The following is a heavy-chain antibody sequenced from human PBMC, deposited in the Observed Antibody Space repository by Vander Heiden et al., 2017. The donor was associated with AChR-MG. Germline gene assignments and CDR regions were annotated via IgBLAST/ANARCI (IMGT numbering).Heavy chain of an antibody. Sequence: EVQLVESGGGLVKPGGCLRLPCAASGVTFRSYRRNGVRQAPGKGLEWVSSISSSISYIYYADSVKGRFTISRDNAKNSLYLQMNSLRAEDTAVYYCARLGYYGMDAWGQGTTVTVSS. V-gene: IGHV3-21*01. CDR2: ISSSISYI. CDR3: ARLGYYGMDA. J-gene: IGHJ6*02. CDR1: GVTFRSYR.